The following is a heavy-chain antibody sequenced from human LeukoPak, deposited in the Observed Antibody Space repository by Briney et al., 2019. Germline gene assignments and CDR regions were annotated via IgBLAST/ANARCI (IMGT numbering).Heavy chain of an antibody. CDR3: ARVSGGVFGY. CDR1: GDSVSSNAVT. CDR2: TYYRSTWSN. V-gene: IGHV6-1*01. D-gene: IGHD3-10*01. J-gene: IGHJ4*02. Sequence: SQTLSLTFAISGDSVSSNAVTWNWVRQSPSRALEWLGSTYYRSTWSNDYAVSMKSRITINPATSKNQFSLQLKSVTPEDTAVYYCARVSGGVFGYWGQGTLVTVSS.